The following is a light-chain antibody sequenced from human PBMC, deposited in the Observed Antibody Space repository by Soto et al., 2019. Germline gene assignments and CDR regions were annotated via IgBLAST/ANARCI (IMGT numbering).Light chain of an antibody. CDR3: VSFTSSTTYV. J-gene: IGLJ1*01. CDR1: SSDVGGSNF. CDR2: DVA. V-gene: IGLV2-14*03. Sequence: QSALTQPASVSASPGQSITISCTGTSSDVGGSNFVSWYQQHPGKPPKLIIYDVATRPSGVSNRFSGSKSGSTASLIISRLQTEDEADCYCVSFTSSTTYVFGSGTKLTVL.